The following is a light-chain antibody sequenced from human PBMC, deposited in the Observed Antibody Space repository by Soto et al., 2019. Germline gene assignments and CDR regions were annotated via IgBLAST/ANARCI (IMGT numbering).Light chain of an antibody. CDR2: KAS. Sequence: DIQMTQSPSTLSASVGDRVTITCRASQSISYWLAWYQQKPGKAPKLLIYKASSLESGVPSRFSGSGSGTELTLTISSLQPDDFATYYCQQYNNYSWTFGPGTKVEIE. CDR3: QQYNNYSWT. CDR1: QSISYW. J-gene: IGKJ1*01. V-gene: IGKV1-5*03.